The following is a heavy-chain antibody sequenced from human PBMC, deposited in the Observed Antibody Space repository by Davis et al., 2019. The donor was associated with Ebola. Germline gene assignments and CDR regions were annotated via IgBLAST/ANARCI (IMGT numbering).Heavy chain of an antibody. CDR1: GFTFSSYG. J-gene: IGHJ5*02. CDR3: ARGGRYYDSSGYLDFDP. CDR2: IWYDGSNK. D-gene: IGHD3-22*01. Sequence: GGSLRLSCAASGFTFSSYGMHWVRQAPGKGLEWVAVIWYDGSNKYYADSVKGRFTISRDNSKNTLYLQMNSLRAEDTAVYYCARGGRYYDSSGYLDFDPWGQGTLVTVSS. V-gene: IGHV3-33*01.